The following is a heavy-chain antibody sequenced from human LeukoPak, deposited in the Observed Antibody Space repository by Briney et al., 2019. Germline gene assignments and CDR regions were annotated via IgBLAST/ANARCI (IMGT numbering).Heavy chain of an antibody. CDR3: AKDRGSSWLNWFDP. D-gene: IGHD6-13*01. Sequence: GGSLRLSCAASGFTFSSYAMSWVRQAPGKGREWVSAISGSGGSTYYADSVKGRFTISRDNSKNTLYLQMNSLRAEDTAVYYCAKDRGSSWLNWFDPWGQGTLVTVSS. V-gene: IGHV3-23*01. CDR2: ISGSGGST. CDR1: GFTFSSYA. J-gene: IGHJ5*02.